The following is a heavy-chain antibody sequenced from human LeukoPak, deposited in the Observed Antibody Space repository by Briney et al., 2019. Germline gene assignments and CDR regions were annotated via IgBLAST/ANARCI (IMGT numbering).Heavy chain of an antibody. CDR3: ARRPRGDYVWGSYHQYYFDY. V-gene: IGHV3-7*05. CDR2: MNQDGSEK. CDR1: GFTFSNYW. J-gene: IGHJ4*02. D-gene: IGHD3-16*02. Sequence: GGSLRLSCAVSGFTFSNYWMTWVRQAPGKGLEWVANMNQDGSEKYYVDSVKGRFTISRDNAKNSLYLQMSSLKASDTAMYYCARRPRGDYVWGSYHQYYFDYWGQGTLVTVSS.